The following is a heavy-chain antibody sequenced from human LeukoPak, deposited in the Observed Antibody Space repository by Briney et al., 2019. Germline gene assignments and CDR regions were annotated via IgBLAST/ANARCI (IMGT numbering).Heavy chain of an antibody. CDR2: ISSGGGTI. J-gene: IGHJ4*02. Sequence: PGGSLGLSCAASGFIFSSYAMSWVRQAPGKGLEWVSAISSGGGTIFYGDSVKGRFATSRDNSENSLYLQLNNLRADDTAVYYCAKATAATTYFDYWGQGTLVTVSS. D-gene: IGHD6-25*01. CDR1: GFIFSSYA. CDR3: AKATAATTYFDY. V-gene: IGHV3-23*01.